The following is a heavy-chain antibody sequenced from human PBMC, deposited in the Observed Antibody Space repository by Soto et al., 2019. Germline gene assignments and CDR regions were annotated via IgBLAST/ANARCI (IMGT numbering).Heavy chain of an antibody. V-gene: IGHV3-30*18. CDR3: AKALRPVIYIAAGWAFDI. J-gene: IGHJ3*02. Sequence: SLRLSCAASGFTFSSYGMHWVRQAPGKGLEWVAVISYDGSNKYYADSVKGRFTISRDNSKNTLYLQMNSLRAEDTAVYYCAKALRPVIYIAAGWAFDIWGQGTMVTVSS. D-gene: IGHD6-13*01. CDR1: GFTFSSYG. CDR2: ISYDGSNK.